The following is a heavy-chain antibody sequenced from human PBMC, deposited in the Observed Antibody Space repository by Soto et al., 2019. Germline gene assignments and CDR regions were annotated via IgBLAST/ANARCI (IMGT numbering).Heavy chain of an antibody. CDR1: GFTFSSYS. CDR2: ISSSSSYI. V-gene: IGHV3-21*01. D-gene: IGHD2-2*01. J-gene: IGHJ4*02. Sequence: EVQLVESGGGLVKPGGSLRLSCAASGFTFSSYSMNWVRQAPGKGLEWVSSISSSSSYIYYADSVKGRFTISRDNAKNSLYLQMHSLRAEDTAVYYCARAYCSSTSCYEFNYWGQGTLVTVSS. CDR3: ARAYCSSTSCYEFNY.